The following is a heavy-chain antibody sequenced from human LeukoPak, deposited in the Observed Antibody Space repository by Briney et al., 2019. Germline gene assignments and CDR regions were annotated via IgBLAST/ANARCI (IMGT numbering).Heavy chain of an antibody. D-gene: IGHD4-11*01. CDR1: GFTFTTHW. J-gene: IGHJ4*02. Sequence: GGSLRLSCAASGFTFTTHWMTWVRQAPGKGLQWVANINENGSEKNYLNSVKGRFTISRDNVKNSLYLQMNSLTAEDTAVYYCATYRRSSLTKQDYWGQGTLVTVSS. CDR2: INENGSEK. V-gene: IGHV3-7*01. CDR3: ATYRRSSLTKQDY.